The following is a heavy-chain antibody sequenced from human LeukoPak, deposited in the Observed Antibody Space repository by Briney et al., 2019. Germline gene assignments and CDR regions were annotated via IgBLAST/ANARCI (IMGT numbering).Heavy chain of an antibody. CDR1: GYTVSSKY. J-gene: IGHJ4*02. CDR3: ARESSGWLQLFDY. D-gene: IGHD5-24*01. Sequence: GGSLRLSCAASGYTVSSKYMSWVRQAPGKGLEWVSVIYSGGSTYYADSVKGRFTISRDNSKNTVYLQMNSLRAEDTAVYYCARESSGWLQLFDYWGQGTLVTVSS. CDR2: IYSGGST. V-gene: IGHV3-66*01.